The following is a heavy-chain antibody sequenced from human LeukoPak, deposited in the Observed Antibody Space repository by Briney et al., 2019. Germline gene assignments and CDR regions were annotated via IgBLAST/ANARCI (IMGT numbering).Heavy chain of an antibody. J-gene: IGHJ6*02. Sequence: GGSLRLSCAASGFTFSSYGMHWVRQAPGKGLEWVAVISYDGSNKYYADSVKGRLTISRDNSKNTLYLQMNSLRAEDTAVYYCARVLLPLYGMDVWGQGTTVTVSS. V-gene: IGHV3-30*03. CDR3: ARVLLPLYGMDV. D-gene: IGHD3-22*01. CDR2: ISYDGSNK. CDR1: GFTFSSYG.